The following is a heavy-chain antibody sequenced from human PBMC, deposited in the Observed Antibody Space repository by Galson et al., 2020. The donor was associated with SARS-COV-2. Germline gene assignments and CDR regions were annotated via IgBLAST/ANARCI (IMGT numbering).Heavy chain of an antibody. J-gene: IGHJ5*02. CDR2: IYYRGST. CDR1: GGSISSGDSH. V-gene: IGHV4-30-4*01. D-gene: IGHD3-22*01. Sequence: ASETLSLTCAVSGGSISSGDSHWSWIRQPPGKGLEWIGYIYYRGSTYYNPSLKSRVTISVDTSKNQFSLKLSSVTAADTAVYYCARNYGSSAYTKWFDPWGQGTLVTVSS. CDR3: ARNYGSSAYTKWFDP.